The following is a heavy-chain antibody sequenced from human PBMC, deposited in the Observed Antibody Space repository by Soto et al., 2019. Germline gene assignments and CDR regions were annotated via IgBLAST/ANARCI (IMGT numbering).Heavy chain of an antibody. CDR3: PAVACAGRPGGNKYSATEV. D-gene: IGHD3-16*01. V-gene: IGHV3-15*07. J-gene: IGHJ6*04. Sequence: SCKASGYTFTSYGISWVRQAPGKGLGWVGRIKSQTDDGTTAYAASVTGRFSISRDDSKKMMYLQMNGLKSEDTGVYYFPAVACAGRPGGNKYSATEVGGKGT. CDR1: GYTFTSYG. CDR2: IKSQTDDGTT.